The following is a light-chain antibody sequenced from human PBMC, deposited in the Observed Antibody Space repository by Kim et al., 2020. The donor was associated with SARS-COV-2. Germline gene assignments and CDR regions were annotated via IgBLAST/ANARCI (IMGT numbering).Light chain of an antibody. Sequence: SYELTQPPSLSVAPGKTARLTCGGDNIGSKSVNGYQQKPGQAPVVVMYYDSDRPAAIPERFSGSNSENTATLTISSVEAGDEADYYCQVWDSGRDHYVLG. CDR1: NIGSKS. J-gene: IGLJ1*01. V-gene: IGLV3-21*01. CDR2: YDS. CDR3: QVWDSGRDHYV.